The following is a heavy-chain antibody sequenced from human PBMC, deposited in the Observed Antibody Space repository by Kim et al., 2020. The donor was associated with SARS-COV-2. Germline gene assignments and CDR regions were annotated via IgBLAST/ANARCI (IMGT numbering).Heavy chain of an antibody. Sequence: DPVKGRFTISRDNPKNTLYLQMNSRRAEDTAVYYCAKRPMYSSSWYYFDYWGQGTLVTVSS. D-gene: IGHD6-13*01. J-gene: IGHJ4*02. CDR3: AKRPMYSSSWYYFDY. V-gene: IGHV3-23*01.